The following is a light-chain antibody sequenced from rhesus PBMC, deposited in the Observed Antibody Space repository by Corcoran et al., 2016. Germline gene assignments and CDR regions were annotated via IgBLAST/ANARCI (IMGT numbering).Light chain of an antibody. CDR1: QSISSW. CDR3: QRYTTSPYS. J-gene: IGKJ2*01. CDR2: KAS. V-gene: IGKV1-22*01. Sequence: DIQMTQSPSSLSASVGDTVTITCRASQSISSWLAWYQQKPGKAPKLLSYKASTVQSGVPSRFSGSGSGTDFTLTISSLQSEDFATYYCQRYTTSPYSFGQGAKVEIK.